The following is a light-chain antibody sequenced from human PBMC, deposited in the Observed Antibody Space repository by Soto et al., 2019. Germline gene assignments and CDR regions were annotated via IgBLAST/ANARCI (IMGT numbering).Light chain of an antibody. CDR3: HQYNNWPQT. CDR2: GAS. Sequence: DTRMTQSPSSVSASVGDRVTITCRASQAISTWLAWYQQKPGEAPNLLIYGASYLQSGVPSRFSGSGSGTDFTLTISSLQSEDFAVYYCHQYNNWPQTFGQGTKVDI. J-gene: IGKJ1*01. V-gene: IGKV1-12*01. CDR1: QAISTW.